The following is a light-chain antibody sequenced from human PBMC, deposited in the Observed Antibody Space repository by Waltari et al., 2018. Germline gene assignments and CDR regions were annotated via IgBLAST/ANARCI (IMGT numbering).Light chain of an antibody. CDR3: MQALQTPT. Sequence: DTVMTQSQLSLPVTPGEPASIPPRSSQRLLHSNGYNCVDWYLQKPGQSPQLLIYLGSNLAAGVPDRFSGSGSGTDFTLKISRVGAEDVGVYYCMQALQTPTFGQGTKVEIK. CDR2: LGS. J-gene: IGKJ1*01. CDR1: QRLLHSNGYNC. V-gene: IGKV2-28*01.